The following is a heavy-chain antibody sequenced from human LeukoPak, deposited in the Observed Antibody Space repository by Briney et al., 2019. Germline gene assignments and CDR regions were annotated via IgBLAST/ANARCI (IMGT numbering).Heavy chain of an antibody. Sequence: GGSLRLSCAASGFTFSSYWMHWVRQAPGKGLVWVSRIKIDGTSTTYADSVKGRSTISRDNAKNTLYLQMNSLRAEDTAVYYCARDGSYYYYYMDVWGKGTTVTISS. J-gene: IGHJ6*03. V-gene: IGHV3-74*01. CDR1: GFTFSSYW. CDR2: IKIDGTST. CDR3: ARDGSYYYYYMDV.